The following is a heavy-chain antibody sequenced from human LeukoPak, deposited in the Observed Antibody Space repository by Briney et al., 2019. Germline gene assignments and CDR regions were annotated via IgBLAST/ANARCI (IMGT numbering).Heavy chain of an antibody. Sequence: PSETLSLPCSPSGASTSDKYWSWIRQSPGGTLEWIGHIYNGRNTKYNPSLTSRVTISVDTSKNQFSLSLTSVTAADTAMYYCAQTTGWPGFDFWGPGALVTVSS. J-gene: IGHJ4*02. CDR1: GASTSDKY. CDR3: AQTTGWPGFDF. V-gene: IGHV4-59*08. D-gene: IGHD6-19*01. CDR2: IYNGRNT.